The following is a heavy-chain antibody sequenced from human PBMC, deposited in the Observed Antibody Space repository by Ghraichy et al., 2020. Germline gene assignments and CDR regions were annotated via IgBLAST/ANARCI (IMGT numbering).Heavy chain of an antibody. D-gene: IGHD3-10*01. CDR2: ISGSGGST. V-gene: IGHV3-23*01. CDR1: GFTFSSYA. CDR3: AKDRVLLWFGELSP. Sequence: GGSLRLSCAASGFTFSSYAMSWVRQAPGKGLEWVSAISGSGGSTYYADSVKGRFTISRDNSKNTLYLQMNSLRAEDTAVYHCAKDRVLLWFGELSPWGQGTLVTVSS. J-gene: IGHJ5*02.